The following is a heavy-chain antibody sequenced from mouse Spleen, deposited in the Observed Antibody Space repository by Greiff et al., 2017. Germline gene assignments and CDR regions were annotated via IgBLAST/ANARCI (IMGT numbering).Heavy chain of an antibody. V-gene: IGHV1-52*01. J-gene: IGHJ2*01. D-gene: IGHD3-1*01. CDR1: GYTFTSYW. CDR2: IDPSDSET. Sequence: QVHVKQPGAELVRPGSSVKLSCKASGYTFTSYWMHWVKQRPIQGLEWIGNIDPSDSETHYNQKFKDKATLTVDKSSSTAYMQLSSLTSEDSAVYYCARQLGPQDYWGQGTTLTVSS. CDR3: ARQLGPQDY.